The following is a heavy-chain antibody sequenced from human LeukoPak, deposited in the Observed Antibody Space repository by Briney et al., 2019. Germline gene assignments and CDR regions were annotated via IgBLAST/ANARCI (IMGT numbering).Heavy chain of an antibody. V-gene: IGHV3-33*01. J-gene: IGHJ4*02. CDR1: GFAFRNYG. Sequence: GGSLRLSCVASGFAFRNYGMHWIRQAPGKGLEWVAVIWNDGKRKYYADSVKGRAAISRDNSEKTMYLQLDRLRAEDTAVYYCARDWYYYDTNGFYLDYWGQGTLVIVSS. CDR3: ARDWYYYDTNGFYLDY. D-gene: IGHD3-22*01. CDR2: IWNDGKRK.